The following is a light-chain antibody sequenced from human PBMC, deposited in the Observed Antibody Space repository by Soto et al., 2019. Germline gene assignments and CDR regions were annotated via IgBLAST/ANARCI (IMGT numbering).Light chain of an antibody. Sequence: QSALTQPPSASGSPGQSVTISCTGTSSDVGAYNYVSWYQQHPGTAPKLMIYEVSQRPSGVPDRFSGSKSGTTASLTGSGHQAEDEDDYYGSSYAGSNNGVFGGGTKLTVL. CDR3: SSYAGSNNGV. V-gene: IGLV2-8*01. CDR2: EVS. J-gene: IGLJ2*01. CDR1: SSDVGAYNY.